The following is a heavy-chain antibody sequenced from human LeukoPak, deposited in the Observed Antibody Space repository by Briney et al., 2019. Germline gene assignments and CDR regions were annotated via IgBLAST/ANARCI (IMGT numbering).Heavy chain of an antibody. D-gene: IGHD3-10*01. J-gene: IGHJ4*02. CDR2: IYTSGST. V-gene: IGHV4-61*02. CDR3: ARDRGFGELSY. CDR1: GGSIGSGSYY. Sequence: SETLSLTCTVSGGSIGSGSYYWSWIRQPAGKGLEWIGRIYTSGSTNYNPSLKSRVTISVDTSKNQFSLKLSSVTAADTAVYYCARDRGFGELSYWGQGTLVTVSS.